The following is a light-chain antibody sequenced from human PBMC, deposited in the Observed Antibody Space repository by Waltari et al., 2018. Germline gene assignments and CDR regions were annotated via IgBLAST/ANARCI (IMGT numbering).Light chain of an antibody. Sequence: QSALTQPASVSGSPGQSITISCTGTSSDVGSYNLVSWYQQHPGKAPKLMIYEGSKRPSGGSNLFSGSKSGNTASLTISGLQAEDEADYYCCSYAGSSTLDVVFGGGTKLTVL. CDR3: CSYAGSSTLDVV. V-gene: IGLV2-23*01. CDR1: SSDVGSYNL. J-gene: IGLJ2*01. CDR2: EGS.